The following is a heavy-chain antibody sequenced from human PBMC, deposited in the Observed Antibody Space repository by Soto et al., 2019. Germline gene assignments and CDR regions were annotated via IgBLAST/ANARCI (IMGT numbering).Heavy chain of an antibody. CDR2: IYYSGST. D-gene: IGHD2-2*01. CDR3: ARTTIVVVPAAMFYWFDP. CDR1: GGSISSGDYY. J-gene: IGHJ5*02. Sequence: SETLSLTCTVSGGSISSGDYYWSWIRQPPGKGLEWIGYIYYSGSTYYNPSLKSRVTISVDTSKNQFSLKLSSVTAADTAVYYCARTTIVVVPAAMFYWFDPWGQGTLVTVSS. V-gene: IGHV4-30-4*01.